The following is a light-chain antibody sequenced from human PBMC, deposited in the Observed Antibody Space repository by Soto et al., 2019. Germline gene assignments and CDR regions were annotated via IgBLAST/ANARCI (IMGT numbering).Light chain of an antibody. CDR3: SSYTNSGV. CDR1: SRDFSDHNH. J-gene: IGLJ1*01. V-gene: IGLV2-14*01. CDR2: EVS. Sequence: QSVLTQPASVSGSPGQSITISCTGTSRDFSDHNHVPWYQHHPGKAPKLIIYEVSNWPSGVSNRFSGSKSGNTASLTISGLQAEDEADYYCSSYTNSGVFGTGTKLTVL.